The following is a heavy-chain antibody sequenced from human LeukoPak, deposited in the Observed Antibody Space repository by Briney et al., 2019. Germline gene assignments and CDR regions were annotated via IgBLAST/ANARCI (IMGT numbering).Heavy chain of an antibody. D-gene: IGHD6-13*01. CDR1: GGSISSYY. CDR3: AREEAAAGYNWSDP. CDR2: IYYSGST. Sequence: SETLSLTCTVSGGSISSYYWSWIRQPPGKGLEWIGYIYYSGSTNYNPSLKSRVTISVDTSKNQFSLKLSSVTAADTAVYYCAREEAAAGYNWSDPWGQGTLVTVSS. V-gene: IGHV4-59*12. J-gene: IGHJ5*02.